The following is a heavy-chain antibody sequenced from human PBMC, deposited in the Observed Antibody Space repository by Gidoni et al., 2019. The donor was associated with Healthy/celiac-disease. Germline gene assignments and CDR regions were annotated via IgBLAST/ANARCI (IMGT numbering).Heavy chain of an antibody. D-gene: IGHD3-3*01. CDR1: GGSISSGGYS. CDR3: ARDNYDFWSGYSTSYFDY. J-gene: IGHJ4*02. Sequence: QLQLQESGSGLVKPSQTLSLTCAVSGGSISSGGYSWSWIRQPPGKGLEWIGSLYHSGSTYYNPSLKSRVTISVDRSKNQFSLKLSSVTAADTAVYYCARDNYDFWSGYSTSYFDYWGQGTLVTVSS. V-gene: IGHV4-30-2*01. CDR2: LYHSGST.